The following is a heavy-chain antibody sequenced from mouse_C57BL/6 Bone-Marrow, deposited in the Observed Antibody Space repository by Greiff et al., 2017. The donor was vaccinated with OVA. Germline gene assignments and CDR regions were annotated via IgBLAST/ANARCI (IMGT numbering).Heavy chain of an antibody. D-gene: IGHD1-1*01. Sequence: QVQLKESGAELARPGASVKLSCKASGYTFTSYGISWVKQRTGQGLEWIGEIYPRSGNTYYNEKFKGKATLTADKSSSTAYMELRSLTSEDSAVYFCARGEITTVVVPRFAYWGQGTLVTVSA. CDR2: IYPRSGNT. CDR1: GYTFTSYG. J-gene: IGHJ3*01. V-gene: IGHV1-81*01. CDR3: ARGEITTVVVPRFAY.